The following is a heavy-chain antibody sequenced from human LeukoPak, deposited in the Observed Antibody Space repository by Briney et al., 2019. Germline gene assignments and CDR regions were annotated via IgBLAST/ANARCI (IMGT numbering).Heavy chain of an antibody. CDR3: ARAYYYGSGVDY. Sequence: SETLSLTCTVSGSSISSYYWSWIRQPPGKGLEWIGYIDYTGSTNYYPSLKSRVTISLDTSKNQFSLKLTSVTAADTAVYYCARAYYYGSGVDYWGQGTLVTVSS. CDR1: GSSISSYY. CDR2: IDYTGST. J-gene: IGHJ4*02. V-gene: IGHV4-59*08. D-gene: IGHD3-10*01.